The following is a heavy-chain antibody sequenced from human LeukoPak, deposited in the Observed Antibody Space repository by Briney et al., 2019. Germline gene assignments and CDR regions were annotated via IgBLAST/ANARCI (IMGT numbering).Heavy chain of an antibody. Sequence: SETLSLTCAVYGGSFSGYYWSWIRQPPGKGLEWIGEINHSGSANYNPSLKSRVTISVDTSKNQFSLKLSSVTAADTAVYYCASHHRYYYDSSGYYPDDYWGQGTLVTVPS. CDR1: GGSFSGYY. CDR2: INHSGSA. D-gene: IGHD3-22*01. V-gene: IGHV4-34*01. J-gene: IGHJ4*02. CDR3: ASHHRYYYDSSGYYPDDY.